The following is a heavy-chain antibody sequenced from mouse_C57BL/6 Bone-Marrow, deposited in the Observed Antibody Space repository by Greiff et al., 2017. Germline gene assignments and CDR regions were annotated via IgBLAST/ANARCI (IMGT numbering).Heavy chain of an antibody. D-gene: IGHD1-1*01. CDR2: FHPYNDDT. Sequence: QVQLQQSGAELVKPGASVKMSCKASGYTFTTYPIEWMKQIHGKSLEWIGNFHPYNDDTKYNEKFKGKATLTVEKSSSTVYLELSRLTSDDSAVYYYARNRYYGSSAYFDYWGQGTTLTVSS. J-gene: IGHJ2*01. CDR1: GYTFTTYP. CDR3: ARNRYYGSSAYFDY. V-gene: IGHV1-47*01.